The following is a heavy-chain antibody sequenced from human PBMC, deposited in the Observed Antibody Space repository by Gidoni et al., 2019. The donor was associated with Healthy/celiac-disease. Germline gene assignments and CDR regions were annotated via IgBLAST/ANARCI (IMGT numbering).Heavy chain of an antibody. CDR2: ISSSCSTI. Sequence: EVQPVESAGGLLQPGGSLRLPCAASAFTFSSYEMNWVRQAPGKGLEWVSCISSSCSTIYYADSVSGRFTIDRDNAKNSLSLQMNSLRAEDTAVYYCARELVWLDGWGQGALVTVSS. CDR1: AFTFSSYE. D-gene: IGHD6-19*01. V-gene: IGHV3-48*03. CDR3: ARELVWLDG. J-gene: IGHJ4*02.